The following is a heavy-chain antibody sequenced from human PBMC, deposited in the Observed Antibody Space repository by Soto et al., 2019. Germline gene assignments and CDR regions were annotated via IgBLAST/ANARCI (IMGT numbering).Heavy chain of an antibody. CDR2: ITGGGFST. CDR3: AKGVVRGVQMDV. J-gene: IGHJ6*02. Sequence: EVQLLESGGGLVQPGGSLRLSCAASGFIFSRYAMTWVRQAPGKGLEWVSAITGGGFSTYYTDSVKGRFTISRDNSKNTLYLQMNRLRAEDTAVYFCAKGVVRGVQMDVWGQGTTVTVSS. CDR1: GFIFSRYA. V-gene: IGHV3-23*01. D-gene: IGHD3-10*01.